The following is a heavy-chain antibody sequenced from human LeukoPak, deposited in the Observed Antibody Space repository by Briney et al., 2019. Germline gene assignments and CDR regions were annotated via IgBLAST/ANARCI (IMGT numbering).Heavy chain of an antibody. D-gene: IGHD3-9*01. CDR1: GFTFSDYY. CDR3: AREHYDILTGYSPGYFDY. J-gene: IGHJ4*02. Sequence: PGGSLRLSCAASGFTFSDYYMSRIRQAPGKGLEWVSYISSSGSTIYYADSVKGRFTISRDNAKNSLCLQMNSLRAEDTAVYYCAREHYDILTGYSPGYFDYWGQGTLVTVSS. V-gene: IGHV3-11*01. CDR2: ISSSGSTI.